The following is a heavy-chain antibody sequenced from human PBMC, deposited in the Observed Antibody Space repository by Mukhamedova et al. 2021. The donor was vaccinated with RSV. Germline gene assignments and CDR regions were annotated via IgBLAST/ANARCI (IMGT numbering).Heavy chain of an antibody. J-gene: IGHJ4*02. CDR2: IYHSGSP. V-gene: IGHV4-38-2*01. Sequence: IRQAPGKGLEGIGSIYHSGSPYYHPSLKSRVTISLDTSKNQFSLKLSSVTAADTAVYHCLARYNWNYNADYWGQGTLVSVST. CDR3: LARYNWNYNADY. D-gene: IGHD1-7*01.